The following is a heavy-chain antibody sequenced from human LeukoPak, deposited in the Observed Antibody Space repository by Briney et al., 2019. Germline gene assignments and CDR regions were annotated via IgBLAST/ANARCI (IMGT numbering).Heavy chain of an antibody. Sequence: SETLSLTCTVSGYSISSGYYWGWIRQPPGKGLEWIGEINHSGSTNYNPPLKSRVTISVDTSKNQFSLKLSSVTAADTAVYYCARGSDGSGSYYNEGNDYWGQGTLVTVSS. J-gene: IGHJ4*02. CDR1: GYSISSGYY. V-gene: IGHV4-38-2*02. CDR2: INHSGST. D-gene: IGHD3-10*01. CDR3: ARGSDGSGSYYNEGNDY.